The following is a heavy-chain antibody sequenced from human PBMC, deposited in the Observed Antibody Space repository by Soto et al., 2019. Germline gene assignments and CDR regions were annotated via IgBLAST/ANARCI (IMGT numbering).Heavy chain of an antibody. CDR3: ARLAAAGAVDY. D-gene: IGHD6-13*01. CDR2: IYRSGTT. Sequence: PSETLSLTCTVSGGSVSSGSYYRSWIRQPPGKGLEWIGYIYRSGTTNYNPSLKSRVTISVDTSKNQFSLKLSSVTAADTAVYYCARLAAAGAVDYWGQGTLVTVSS. J-gene: IGHJ4*02. V-gene: IGHV4-61*01. CDR1: GGSVSSGSYY.